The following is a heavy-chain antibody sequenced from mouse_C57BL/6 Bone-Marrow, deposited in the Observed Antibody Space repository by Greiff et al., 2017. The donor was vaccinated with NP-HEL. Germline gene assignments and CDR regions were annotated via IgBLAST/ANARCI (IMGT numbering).Heavy chain of an antibody. CDR2: ILPGRGST. CDR1: GYTFTGYW. V-gene: IGHV1-9*01. J-gene: IGHJ2*01. CDR3: ARYYDYDD. D-gene: IGHD2-4*01. Sequence: QVQLQQSGAELMKPGASVKLSCKATGYTFTGYWIEWVKQRPGHGLEWIGEILPGRGSTNYNEKFKGKATSTADTSSNTAYMQLSSLTTEDSAIYYCARYYDYDDWGQGTTLTVSS.